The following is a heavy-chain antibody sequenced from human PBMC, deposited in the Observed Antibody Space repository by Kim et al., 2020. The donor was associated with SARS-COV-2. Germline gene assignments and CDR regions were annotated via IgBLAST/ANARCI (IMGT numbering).Heavy chain of an antibody. CDR2: T. D-gene: IGHD4-17*01. V-gene: IGHV1-3*01. J-gene: IGHJ6*02. Sequence: TKYSQKFQCRVTITRDTAASTAYMELSSLRSEDTAVYYCARSRLRDGMDVWGQGTTVTVSS. CDR3: ARSRLRDGMDV.